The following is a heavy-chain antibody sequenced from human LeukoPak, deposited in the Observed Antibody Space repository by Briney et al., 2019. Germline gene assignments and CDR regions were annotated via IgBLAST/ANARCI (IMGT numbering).Heavy chain of an antibody. V-gene: IGHV3-74*01. Sequence: HPGGSLRLSCAASGFTFSSYWMHWVRQAPGKGLVWVSRVNSAASSTSYADSVRGRFTISRDNSKSTLCLQMNSLRAEDTAVYYCAKQLGYCSDGSCYFPYWGQGTLVTVSS. CDR2: VNSAASST. D-gene: IGHD2-15*01. CDR1: GFTFSSYW. CDR3: AKQLGYCSDGSCYFPY. J-gene: IGHJ4*02.